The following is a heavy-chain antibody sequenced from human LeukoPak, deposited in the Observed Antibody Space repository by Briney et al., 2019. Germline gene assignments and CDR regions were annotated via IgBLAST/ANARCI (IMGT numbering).Heavy chain of an antibody. CDR2: IYYSGSN. CDR3: ARAKAYYDILAPCYYGYMDV. D-gene: IGHD3-9*01. Sequence: SETLSLTCTVCGGSISSYYWSWLRQPPGKGLEWIGYIYYSGSNNFNPSLKSRVTISVDTFKNQFSLKLSSVTAADTAVYYCARAKAYYDILAPCYYGYMDVWGKGTTVTVSS. CDR1: GGSISSYY. V-gene: IGHV4-59*01. J-gene: IGHJ6*03.